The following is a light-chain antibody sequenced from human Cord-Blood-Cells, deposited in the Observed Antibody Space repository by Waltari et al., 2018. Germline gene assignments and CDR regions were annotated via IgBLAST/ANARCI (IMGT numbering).Light chain of an antibody. V-gene: IGLV2-14*01. Sequence: QSALTQPASVSGSPGQSITISCTGTSSDVGGYNYVSWYQQHPGKAPKLMIYDVSKRPSGVSNRCAGSKSGNTASLTISGLQAGAEADYYCSPYTSSSTWVFGGGTKLTVL. J-gene: IGLJ3*02. CDR3: SPYTSSSTWV. CDR1: SSDVGGYNY. CDR2: DVS.